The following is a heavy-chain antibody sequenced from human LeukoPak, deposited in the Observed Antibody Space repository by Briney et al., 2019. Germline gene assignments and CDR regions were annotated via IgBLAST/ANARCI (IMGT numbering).Heavy chain of an antibody. D-gene: IGHD4-17*01. Sequence: ASVKVSCKASGGTFSSYAISWVRQAPGQGLEWMGGIIPILGTANYAQKFQGRVTITADESTSTAYMELSSLRSEDTAVYYCATTVTTSGKYWYFDLWGRGTLVTVSS. V-gene: IGHV1-69*13. CDR3: ATTVTTSGKYWYFDL. J-gene: IGHJ2*01. CDR2: IIPILGTA. CDR1: GGTFSSYA.